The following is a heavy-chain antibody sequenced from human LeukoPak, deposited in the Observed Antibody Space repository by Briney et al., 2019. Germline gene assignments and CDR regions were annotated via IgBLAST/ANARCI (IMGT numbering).Heavy chain of an antibody. Sequence: PSQTLSLTCAVSGGSISSGGYSWSWIRQPPGKGLEWIGYIYHSGSTYYNPSLKSRVTISVDRSKNQFSLKLSSVTAADTAVYYCARVAGADPKPYYFDYWGQGTLVTVS. CDR1: GGSISSGGYS. CDR2: IYHSGST. J-gene: IGHJ4*02. V-gene: IGHV4-30-2*01. CDR3: ARVAGADPKPYYFDY.